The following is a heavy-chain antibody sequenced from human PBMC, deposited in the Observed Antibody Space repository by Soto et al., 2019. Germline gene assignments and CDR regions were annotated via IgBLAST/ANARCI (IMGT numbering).Heavy chain of an antibody. CDR3: AAGVLH. CDR1: GRSISSGGFY. J-gene: IGHJ4*01. Sequence: SETLSLTCTLSGRSISSGGFYWSWIRHHPGTGQEGIGHISYSGNSYYNTYLKSRVTIAVDASKNQFSLIVISVTGADTAVYYCAAGVLHWGQGTLVTVSS. V-gene: IGHV4-31*03. CDR2: ISYSGNS.